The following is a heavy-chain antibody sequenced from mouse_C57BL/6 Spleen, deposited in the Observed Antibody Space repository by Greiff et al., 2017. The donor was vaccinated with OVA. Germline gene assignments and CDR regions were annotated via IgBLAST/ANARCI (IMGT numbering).Heavy chain of an antibody. Sequence: QVQLKESGPGLVQPSQSLSITCTVSGFSLTSYGVHWVRQSPGKGLEWLGVIWRGGSTDYNAAFMSRLSITKDNSKSQVFFKMNSLQADDTAIYYCAKNDYGSSAWFAYWGQGTLVTVSA. J-gene: IGHJ3*01. CDR1: GFSLTSYG. V-gene: IGHV2-5*01. CDR2: IWRGGST. D-gene: IGHD1-1*01. CDR3: AKNDYGSSAWFAY.